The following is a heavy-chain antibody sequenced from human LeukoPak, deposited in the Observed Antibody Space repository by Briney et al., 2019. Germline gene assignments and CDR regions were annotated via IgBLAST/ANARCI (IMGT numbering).Heavy chain of an antibody. CDR1: GFTFSSYA. V-gene: IGHV3-23*01. CDR2: ISGSGGST. Sequence: PGGSLRLSCAASGFTFSSYAMSWVRQAPGKGLEWVSAISGSGGSTYYADSVKGRFTISRDNSKNTLYLQMNSLRAEDTAVYYSALSTIFGVATSDYWGQGTLVTVSS. CDR3: ALSTIFGVATSDY. D-gene: IGHD3-3*01. J-gene: IGHJ4*02.